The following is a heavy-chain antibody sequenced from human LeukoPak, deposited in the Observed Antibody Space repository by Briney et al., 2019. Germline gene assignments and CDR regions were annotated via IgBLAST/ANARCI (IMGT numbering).Heavy chain of an antibody. J-gene: IGHJ4*02. CDR3: AAGYYYHTDGNKNHFDY. CDR1: GFTCSNAW. CDR2: IKSKTDGGTT. Sequence: PGGSLRLSCAASGFTCSNAWMSWVRQAPGKGLEWVGRIKSKTDGGTTDYAAPVKGRFTISRDDSKNTLYLQMNSLKTEDTAVFYCAAGYYYHTDGNKNHFDYWGQGTLVTVSS. D-gene: IGHD3-22*01. V-gene: IGHV3-15*01.